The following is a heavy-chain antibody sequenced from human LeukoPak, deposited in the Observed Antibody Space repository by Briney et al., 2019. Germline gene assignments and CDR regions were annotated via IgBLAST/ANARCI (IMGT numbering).Heavy chain of an antibody. CDR2: INHSGST. Sequence: SETLSLTCAVYGGSFSGYYWSWIRQPPGQGLEWIGEINHSGSTNYNPSLKSRVTISVDTSKNQFSLKLSSVTAADTAVYYCARVGVTTGFFFDYWGQGTLVTVSS. CDR1: GGSFSGYY. J-gene: IGHJ4*02. CDR3: ARVGVTTGFFFDY. V-gene: IGHV4-34*01. D-gene: IGHD4-17*01.